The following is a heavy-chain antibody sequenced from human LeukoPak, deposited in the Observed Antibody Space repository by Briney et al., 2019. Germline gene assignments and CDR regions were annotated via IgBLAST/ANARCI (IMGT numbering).Heavy chain of an antibody. V-gene: IGHV1-3*01. CDR3: ARVQNLWFGEGWFDP. CDR2: INAGNGNT. Sequence: ASVKVSCKASGYTFTSYAMHWVRQAPGQRLEWMGWINAGNGNTKYSQKFQGRVTITRDTSASTAYMELSSLRSEDTAVYYCARVQNLWFGEGWFDPWGQGTLVTVSS. J-gene: IGHJ5*02. CDR1: GYTFTSYA. D-gene: IGHD3-10*01.